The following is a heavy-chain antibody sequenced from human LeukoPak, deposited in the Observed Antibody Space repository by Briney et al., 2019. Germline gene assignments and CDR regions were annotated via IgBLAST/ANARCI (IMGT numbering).Heavy chain of an antibody. CDR1: GYNFPDYW. CDR2: IDPSDSYT. V-gene: IGHV5-10-1*01. D-gene: IGHD1-14*01. J-gene: IGHJ6*02. Sequence: GESLKISCKASGYNFPDYWLGWVRQMPGKGLEWMGRIDPSDSYTNYSPSFQGHVTISADKSISTAYLQWSSLKASDTAMYYCARHYRIYGMDVWGQGTTVTVSS. CDR3: ARHYRIYGMDV.